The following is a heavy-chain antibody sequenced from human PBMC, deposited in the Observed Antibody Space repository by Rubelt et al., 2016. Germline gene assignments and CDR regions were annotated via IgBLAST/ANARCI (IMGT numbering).Heavy chain of an antibody. V-gene: IGHV4-59*08. D-gene: IGHD3-10*01. CDR2: IYYTGSN. CDR1: GVSISTYY. Sequence: QVQLQESGPGLVQPSETLSLLCSVSGVSISTYYLAWIRQPPGKGLEWIGFIYYTGSNTYHPSLESRVTISIDTSKNQFSLRLNLVTAAYTAFDYCARQNSWFGELFYDYWGQGTLVTVSS. CDR3: ARQNSWFGELFYDY. J-gene: IGHJ4*02.